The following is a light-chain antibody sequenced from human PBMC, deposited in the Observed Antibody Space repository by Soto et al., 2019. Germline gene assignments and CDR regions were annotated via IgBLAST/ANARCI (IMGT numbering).Light chain of an antibody. Sequence: EIVLTQSPGTLSLSPGERATLSCRASQSVGESLVWYQQKPGQAPRLLIYRVFNMATGIPDRFSGSGSGTDFTLTISRLEPEDFAVYYCQQFGGSPRTFGRGTKVESK. CDR2: RVF. J-gene: IGKJ1*01. V-gene: IGKV3-20*01. CDR3: QQFGGSPRT. CDR1: QSVGES.